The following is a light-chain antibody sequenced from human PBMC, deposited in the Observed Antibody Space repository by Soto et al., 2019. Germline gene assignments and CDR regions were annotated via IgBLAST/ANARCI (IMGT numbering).Light chain of an antibody. CDR2: DVS. Sequence: QSALNQPASVSGSPGQSITISCTGTSSDVGGYNYVSWYQQHPGKAPKLMIYDVSNRPSGVSNRFSGSKSGDTASLTISGLQAEDEADYYCSSYTTSRTSVFRTGTKLNVL. CDR1: SSDVGGYNY. CDR3: SSYTTSRTSV. V-gene: IGLV2-14*01. J-gene: IGLJ1*01.